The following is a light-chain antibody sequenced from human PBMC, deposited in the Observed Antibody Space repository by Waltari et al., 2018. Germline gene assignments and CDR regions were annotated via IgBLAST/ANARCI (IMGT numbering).Light chain of an antibody. CDR1: QDIRNY. CDR2: DAS. CDR3: QQCDSLPLT. V-gene: IGKV1-33*01. J-gene: IGKJ3*01. Sequence: DIQMTQTPSSLSASVGDRVTITCRASQDIRNYLLWYQQKPGKAPKLLIYDASYLKSGVPSRFSGSGSWTHFVFTITSLQPEDSGTYYCQQCDSLPLTFGPGTKVNIQ.